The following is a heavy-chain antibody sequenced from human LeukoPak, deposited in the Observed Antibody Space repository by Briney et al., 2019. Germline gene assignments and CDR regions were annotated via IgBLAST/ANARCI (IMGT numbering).Heavy chain of an antibody. CDR3: ARAPSSGWYRDIKYYFDY. V-gene: IGHV4-39*01. Sequence: PGGSLRLSCAASGFTFSSYAMSWVRQPPGKGLEWIGSIYYSGSTYYNPSLKSRVTTSVDTSKNQFSLKLSSVTAADTAVYYCARAPSSGWYRDIKYYFDYWGQGTLVTVSS. D-gene: IGHD6-19*01. CDR1: GFTFSSYA. CDR2: IYYSGST. J-gene: IGHJ4*02.